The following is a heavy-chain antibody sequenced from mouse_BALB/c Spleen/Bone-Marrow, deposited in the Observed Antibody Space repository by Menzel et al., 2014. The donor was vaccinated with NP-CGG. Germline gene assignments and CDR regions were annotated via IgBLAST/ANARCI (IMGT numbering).Heavy chain of an antibody. CDR2: TSYSGST. CDR1: GDSITSGY. J-gene: IGHJ4*01. V-gene: IGHV3-8*02. D-gene: IGHD2-10*02. CDR3: ARWGGYGNYDAMDY. Sequence: EVKLMESGPSLVKPSQTLSLTCSVTGDSITSGYWNWIRKFPGNKLEYMGYTSYSGSTYYNPSLKSRISITRDTSKNQYYLQLNSVTTEDTATYYCARWGGYGNYDAMDYWGQGTSVTVSS.